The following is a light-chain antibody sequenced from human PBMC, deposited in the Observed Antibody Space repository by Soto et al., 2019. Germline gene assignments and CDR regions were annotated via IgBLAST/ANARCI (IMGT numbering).Light chain of an antibody. V-gene: IGLV1-44*01. J-gene: IGLJ1*01. CDR2: NNN. Sequence: QSVLTQPPSASGTPGQRVTISCSGSSSNIGSNTVNWYQQLPGTAPKLLIYNNNQRPSGVPDPFSGSKSGTSASLAISGLQSEDEADYYCAAWDDSLNGYVFGTGTKLTVL. CDR1: SSNIGSNT. CDR3: AAWDDSLNGYV.